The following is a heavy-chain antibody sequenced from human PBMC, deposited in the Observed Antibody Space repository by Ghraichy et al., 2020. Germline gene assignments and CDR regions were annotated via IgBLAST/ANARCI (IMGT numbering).Heavy chain of an antibody. CDR3: ARLGYCSGGSCYYYYYYMDV. CDR1: GGSISSSSYY. Sequence: GSLRLSCTVSGGSISSSSYYWGWIRQPPGKGLEWIGSIYYSGSTYYNPSLKSRVTISVDTSKNQFSLKLSSVTAADTAVYYCARLGYCSGGSCYYYYYYMDVWGKGTTVTVSS. D-gene: IGHD2-15*01. J-gene: IGHJ6*03. V-gene: IGHV4-39*01. CDR2: IYYSGST.